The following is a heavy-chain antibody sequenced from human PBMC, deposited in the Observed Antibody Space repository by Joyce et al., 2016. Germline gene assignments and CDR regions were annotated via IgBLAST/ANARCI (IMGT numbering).Heavy chain of an antibody. Sequence: EVQLVQSGAEVKKPGESLKISCKASGYSFTNYWIGWVRQMPGKGLEWMGIIFPGESDTRYSPSFQGQVTISADKSISTAYLQWSSLKASDTAMYYCARNYYGSGSYYRAFDYWGQGTLVTVSS. CDR1: GYSFTNYW. J-gene: IGHJ4*02. D-gene: IGHD3-10*01. V-gene: IGHV5-51*01. CDR3: ARNYYGSGSYYRAFDY. CDR2: IFPGESDT.